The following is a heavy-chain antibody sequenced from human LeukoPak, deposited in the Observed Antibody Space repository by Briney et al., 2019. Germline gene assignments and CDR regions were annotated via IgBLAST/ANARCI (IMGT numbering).Heavy chain of an antibody. CDR1: GGSISSSSYY. CDR3: ARWFASLSGDNYPAFDI. Sequence: PSETLSLTCTVSGGSISSSSYYWGWIRQPPGKGLEWIGSIYYSGSTYYNPSLKSRVTISVDTSKNQFSLKLSSVTAADTAVYYCARWFASLSGDNYPAFDIWGQGTMVTVSS. D-gene: IGHD5-24*01. CDR2: IYYSGST. V-gene: IGHV4-39*07. J-gene: IGHJ3*02.